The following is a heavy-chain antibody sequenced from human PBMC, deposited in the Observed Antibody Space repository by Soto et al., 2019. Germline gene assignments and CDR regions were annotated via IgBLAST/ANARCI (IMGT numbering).Heavy chain of an antibody. CDR2: ISPSSGVT. J-gene: IGHJ4*02. CDR1: GCTFTSYG. CDR3: AREMWTRTGPQNFFDY. V-gene: IGHV1-18*01. Sequence: QVQLVQSEGEVRQPGASVKVSCRASGCTFTSYGIIWVRQAPGQGLEWMGYISPSSGVTRYAQNLQGRVTLTTDTSTTTAYMELRSLSSDDTAVYYCAREMWTRTGPQNFFDYWGLGALVTVSS. D-gene: IGHD2-21*01.